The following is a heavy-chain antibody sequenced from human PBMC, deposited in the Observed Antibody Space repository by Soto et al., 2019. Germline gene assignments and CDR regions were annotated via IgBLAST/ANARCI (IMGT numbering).Heavy chain of an antibody. V-gene: IGHV3-15*05. J-gene: IGHJ4*02. Sequence: EVQLVESGGGLVKPGGSLRLSCAASGFSFTYAWMSWVRQAPGKGLEWVGRVKSKSDGGTIDYATPVKVRFTISRDDAKNTLSLQMNSLRTADTAVYYCFTNPYWVQGNLVTVSS. CDR1: GFSFTYAW. CDR2: VKSKSDGGTI. CDR3: FTNPY. D-gene: IGHD2-2*01.